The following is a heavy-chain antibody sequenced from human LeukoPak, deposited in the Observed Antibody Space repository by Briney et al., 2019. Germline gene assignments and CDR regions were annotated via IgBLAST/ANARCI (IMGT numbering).Heavy chain of an antibody. D-gene: IGHD4-11*01. Sequence: GGSLRLSCAASGFTFSSYAMSWVRQAPGKGLEWVSPISGSGGSTYYADSVKGRFTTSRDNSKNTLYLQMNSLRAEDTAVYYCAKMGYSNYNYYYYMDVWGKGTTVTVSS. J-gene: IGHJ6*03. CDR1: GFTFSSYA. CDR2: ISGSGGST. V-gene: IGHV3-23*01. CDR3: AKMGYSNYNYYYYMDV.